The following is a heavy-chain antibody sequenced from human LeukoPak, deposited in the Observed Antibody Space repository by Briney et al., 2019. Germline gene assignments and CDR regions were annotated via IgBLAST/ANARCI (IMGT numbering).Heavy chain of an antibody. V-gene: IGHV3-49*04. J-gene: IGHJ6*02. CDR2: IRSKAYGGTT. D-gene: IGHD5-12*01. Sequence: GGSLRLSCAASGFTFSNVWMSWVRQAPGKGLEWVGFIRSKAYGGTTEFAASVKGRFIISRDDSKSIAYLQMNSLKTEDTAVYYCTAYDPSDYYGMDVWGQGTTVTVS. CDR3: TAYDPSDYYGMDV. CDR1: GFTFSNVW.